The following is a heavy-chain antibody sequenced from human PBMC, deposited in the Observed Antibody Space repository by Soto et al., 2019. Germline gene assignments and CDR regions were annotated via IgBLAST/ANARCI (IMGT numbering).Heavy chain of an antibody. Sequence: ASVKVSCKASGYSFTNFGITWVRQAPGQGLEWMGWISPSGFTNFAQKYQGRVTMTTNTSTTTADIHRGSLRTDDTAAYYCARGAVSIAALKDQDAFHFWGQGTLVTVS. V-gene: IGHV1-18*01. CDR1: GYSFTNFG. CDR3: ARGAVSIAALKDQDAFHF. J-gene: IGHJ3*01. D-gene: IGHD6-6*01. CDR2: ISPSGFT.